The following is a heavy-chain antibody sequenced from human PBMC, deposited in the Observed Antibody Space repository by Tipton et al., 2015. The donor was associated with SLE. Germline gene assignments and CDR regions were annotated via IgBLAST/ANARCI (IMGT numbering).Heavy chain of an antibody. Sequence: TLSLTCTVSGGSIRSHYWSWIRQAPGKGLEWIGRIHSSGTTNFNPSLKSRLTMSLDTSQNQFSLKLRSVTAADTAVYFCARYRGDLLVFDYWGQGTPVTVSS. D-gene: IGHD1-26*01. V-gene: IGHV4-4*07. J-gene: IGHJ4*02. CDR3: ARYRGDLLVFDY. CDR1: GGSIRSHY. CDR2: IHSSGTT.